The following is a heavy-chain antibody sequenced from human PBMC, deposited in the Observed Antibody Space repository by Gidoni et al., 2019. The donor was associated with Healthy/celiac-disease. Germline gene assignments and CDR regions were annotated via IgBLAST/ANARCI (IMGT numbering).Heavy chain of an antibody. V-gene: IGHV3-23*01. CDR3: AKVDSTYYDFWSGYDY. CDR2: ISGSGGRT. J-gene: IGHJ4*02. D-gene: IGHD3-3*01. Sequence: EVQLLESGGGLVQPGGSLRLPCAASGFTFSRYAMSWVRQAPGKGWEWVSAISGSGGRTYYADSVKGRFTISRDNSKNTLYLQMNSLRAEDTAVYYCAKVDSTYYDFWSGYDYWGQGTLVTVSS. CDR1: GFTFSRYA.